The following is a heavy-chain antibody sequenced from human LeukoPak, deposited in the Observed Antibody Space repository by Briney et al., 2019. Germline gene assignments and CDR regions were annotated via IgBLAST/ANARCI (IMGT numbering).Heavy chain of an antibody. V-gene: IGHV3-23*01. D-gene: IGHD3-10*01. Sequence: GGSLRLTCAASGFTFSSYAMSWDRQAPGKGLEWVSAISGSGGSTYYEDSVKGQFTISRDNSKNTLYLQMNSRRAEDTAVYYCAKDRLEYYYGSGSYSLLDYWGQGTLVTVSS. CDR2: ISGSGGST. J-gene: IGHJ4*02. CDR3: AKDRLEYYYGSGSYSLLDY. CDR1: GFTFSSYA.